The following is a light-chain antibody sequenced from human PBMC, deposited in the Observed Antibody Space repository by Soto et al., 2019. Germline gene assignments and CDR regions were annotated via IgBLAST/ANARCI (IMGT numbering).Light chain of an antibody. J-gene: IGKJ5*01. V-gene: IGKV1-6*01. CDR3: IQDYNYPYT. Sequence: AIQMTQSPSSLSASVGDRVTITCRASQGIRNDLGWYQQKPGKAPKLLIYAASSLQSGVPSRFSGSGSGTDFTLTVSSLQPEDFETYYCIQDYNYPYTFGQGTRLEIK. CDR1: QGIRND. CDR2: AAS.